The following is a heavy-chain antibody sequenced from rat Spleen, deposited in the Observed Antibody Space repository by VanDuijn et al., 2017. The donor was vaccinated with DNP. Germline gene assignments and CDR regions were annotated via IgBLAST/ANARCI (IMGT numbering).Heavy chain of an antibody. Sequence: EVQLVESGGGLVQPGRSLKLSCAASGFTFSNYDMAWVRQAPNKGLEWVASIITSGGGTFYRDSVKGRFTVSRDNAKSILYLQMDSLRSEDTATYYCATADFWGQGLMVTVSS. CDR2: IITSGGGT. J-gene: IGHJ2*01. CDR3: ATADF. V-gene: IGHV5-25*01. CDR1: GFTFSNYD.